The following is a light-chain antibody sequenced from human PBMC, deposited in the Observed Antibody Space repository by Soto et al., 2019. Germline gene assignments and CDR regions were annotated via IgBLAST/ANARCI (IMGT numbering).Light chain of an antibody. V-gene: IGKV1-5*01. CDR2: AAS. J-gene: IGKJ5*01. CDR3: QHYVERSPIT. Sequence: DIQMTQSPSTLSGSVGDRVTITCRASQTISSWLAWYQQKPGQAPNLLIYAASTLQAGVPSRFRGSGSGTDFTLTISRLEPEDFALYYCQHYVERSPITFGQGTRLEIK. CDR1: QTISSW.